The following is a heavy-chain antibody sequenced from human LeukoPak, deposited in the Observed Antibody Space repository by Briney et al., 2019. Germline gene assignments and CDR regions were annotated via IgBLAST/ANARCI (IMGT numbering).Heavy chain of an antibody. D-gene: IGHD3-3*01. CDR3: ARDSYDFWSGYYRTLDY. Sequence: PGGSLRLSCAASGFTFSSYWMSWVRQAPGKGLEWVANIKQDGSEKYYVDSVKGRFTISRDNAKNSLYLQMNSLRAEDTAVYYCARDSYDFWSGYYRTLDYWGQGTLVTVSS. CDR1: GFTFSSYW. J-gene: IGHJ4*02. CDR2: IKQDGSEK. V-gene: IGHV3-7*01.